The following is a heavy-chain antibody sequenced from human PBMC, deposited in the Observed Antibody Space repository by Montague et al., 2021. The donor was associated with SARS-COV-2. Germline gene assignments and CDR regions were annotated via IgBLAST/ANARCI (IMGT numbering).Heavy chain of an antibody. D-gene: IGHD3-10*01. CDR3: ARAVSVRRAVNWSDP. V-gene: IGHV4-59*11. CDR1: GGSMSDHY. CDR2: IYYSGGI. Sequence: SETLSLTCTVSGGSMSDHYRAWIRQPPGKGLEWLAYIYYSGGINSNASLKSRVSMSVDTSKNQSSLKLTSVTAADTAVYYCARAVSVRRAVNWSDPWGQGTLVTVSS. J-gene: IGHJ5*02.